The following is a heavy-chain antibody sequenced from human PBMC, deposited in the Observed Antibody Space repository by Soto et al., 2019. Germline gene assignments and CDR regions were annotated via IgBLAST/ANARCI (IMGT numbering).Heavy chain of an antibody. J-gene: IGHJ4*02. Sequence: ASVKVSCKASGYTFIDYYMHWVRQAPGQGFEWMGRISPRSGGANYAQKFQGRVTMAWDTSLNTAYMELSSLISEDTAVYYCARPPGYISDWYYFDLWGQGTLVTVSS. D-gene: IGHD3-9*01. CDR3: ARPPGYISDWYYFDL. CDR1: GYTFIDYY. V-gene: IGHV1-2*02. CDR2: ISPRSGGA.